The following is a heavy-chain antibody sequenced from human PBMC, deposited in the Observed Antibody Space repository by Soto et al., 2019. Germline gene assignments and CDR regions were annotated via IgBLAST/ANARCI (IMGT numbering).Heavy chain of an antibody. CDR3: ASGVVVLQAARPRGFWFDL. V-gene: IGHV4-34*01. Sequence: QVQLQQWGAGLLKPSETLSLPCAVYRWSLSSFSWGWICQSPGRVLEGSVEINQSGRTNSNPSLKSRATISVDTSDNPVSLTLRSVTAADTGVYYCASGVVVLQAARPRGFWFDLWVQGTLVTVSS. J-gene: IGHJ5*02. CDR1: RWSLSSFS. D-gene: IGHD2-15*01. CDR2: INQSGRT.